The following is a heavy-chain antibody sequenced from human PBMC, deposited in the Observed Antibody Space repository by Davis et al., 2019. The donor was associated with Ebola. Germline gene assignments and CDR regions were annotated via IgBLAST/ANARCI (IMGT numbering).Heavy chain of an antibody. J-gene: IGHJ4*02. Sequence: MPSETLSLTCAVYGGSFSGYYWSWIRQPPGKGLEWIGEINHSGSTNYNPSLKSRVTISVDTSKNQFSLKLSSVTAADTAVYYCARLESGSYPDYWGQGTLVTVSS. V-gene: IGHV4-34*01. D-gene: IGHD1-26*01. CDR2: INHSGST. CDR1: GGSFSGYY. CDR3: ARLESGSYPDY.